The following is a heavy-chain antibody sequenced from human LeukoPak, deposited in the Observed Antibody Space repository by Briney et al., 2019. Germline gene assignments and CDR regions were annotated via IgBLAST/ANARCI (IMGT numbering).Heavy chain of an antibody. CDR3: ARLYAFYDSSGYYYYFDY. Sequence: GSLRLSCAASGFTFSSYAMHWLRQPPGKGLEWIGSIYYSGSTYYNPSLKSRVTISVDTSKNQFSLKLSSVTAADTAVYYCARLYAFYDSSGYYYYFDYWGQGTLVTVSS. D-gene: IGHD3-22*01. J-gene: IGHJ4*02. CDR2: IYYSGST. CDR1: GFTFSSYA. V-gene: IGHV4-39*01.